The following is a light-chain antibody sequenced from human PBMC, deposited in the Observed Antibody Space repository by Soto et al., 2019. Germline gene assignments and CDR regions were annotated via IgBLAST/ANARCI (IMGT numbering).Light chain of an antibody. CDR2: GAS. CDR3: QQYNDWPRT. Sequence: EIVMTQSPATLSVSPGERATLSCRASQSVSSNLAWYQQKPGQAPRLLIYGASTRANGIPARFSGSGSGTEFTLTISSLQSEDFVVYYCQQYNDWPRTFGQGTKVEI. J-gene: IGKJ1*01. CDR1: QSVSSN. V-gene: IGKV3-15*01.